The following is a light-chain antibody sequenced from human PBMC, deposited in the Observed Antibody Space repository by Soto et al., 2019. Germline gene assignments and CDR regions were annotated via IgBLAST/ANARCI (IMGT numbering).Light chain of an antibody. J-gene: IGKJ1*01. CDR2: DAS. CDR1: QSVSSY. V-gene: IGKV3-11*01. CDR3: HQRSSWPRT. Sequence: DIVLTQSPATLSLSPGERATLSCRASQSVSSYLAWYQQKPGQAPRLLIYDASNRATGIPARFSGSGSGTAYSLTISSLAPEDFAVDYCHQRSSWPRTFGQGTKVEIK.